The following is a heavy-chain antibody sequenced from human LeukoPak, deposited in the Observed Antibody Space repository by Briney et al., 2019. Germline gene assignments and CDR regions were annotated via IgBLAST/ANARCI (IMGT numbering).Heavy chain of an antibody. CDR1: LYTFTRYS. J-gene: IGHJ5*02. Sequence: VSVKVSCKPSLYTFTRYSMLLVRQAPAEGPEGMEWISPNIGGTNYAQKFQGRGPMTRDMSISTAYMELRRLRSEVTAVYYCARVGETAMAYNWFDPWGQGTLVTVSS. D-gene: IGHD5-18*01. CDR2: ISPNIGGT. CDR3: ARVGETAMAYNWFDP. V-gene: IGHV1-2*02.